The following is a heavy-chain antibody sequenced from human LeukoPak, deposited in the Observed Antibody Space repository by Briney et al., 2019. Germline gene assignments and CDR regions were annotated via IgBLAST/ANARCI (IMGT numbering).Heavy chain of an antibody. CDR2: ISSSSSAI. D-gene: IGHD3-10*01. CDR1: RFSFGDYD. J-gene: IGHJ6*02. Sequence: PGRSLRLSCRASRFSFGDYDMHWVRQAPGKGLEWVSYISSSSSAIYYADSVKGRFTISRDNAKNSLYLQMNSLRAEDTAVYYCARDRGFGFGELLSSYGMDVWGQGTTVTVSS. CDR3: ARDRGFGFGELLSSYGMDV. V-gene: IGHV3-48*04.